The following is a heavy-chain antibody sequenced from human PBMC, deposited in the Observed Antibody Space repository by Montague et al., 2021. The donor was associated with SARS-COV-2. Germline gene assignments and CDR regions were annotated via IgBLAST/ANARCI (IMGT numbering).Heavy chain of an antibody. CDR3: ARSPRGSGTGWLDY. CDR1: GFTSGDYQ. J-gene: IGHJ4*02. CDR2: INQDETAK. D-gene: IGHD3/OR15-3a*01. V-gene: IGHV3-7*01. Sequence: SLRLSCPASGFTSGDYQMTWVRQAPGKGLQWVANINQDETAKTYVDSVKGRFTISRDNAKNSLILQMNSLKDEDTAVYYCARSPRGSGTGWLDYWGQGTLVTVFS.